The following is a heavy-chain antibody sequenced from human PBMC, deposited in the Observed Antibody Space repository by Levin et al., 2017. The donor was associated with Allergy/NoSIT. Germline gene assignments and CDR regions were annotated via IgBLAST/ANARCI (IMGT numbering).Heavy chain of an antibody. D-gene: IGHD4-23*01. CDR1: GFTFSSYG. V-gene: IGHV3-30*18. CDR3: AKDRWDYGGGLGYFQH. J-gene: IGHJ1*01. CDR2: ISYDGSNK. Sequence: GGSLRLSCAASGFTFSSYGMHWVRQAPGKGLEWVAVISYDGSNKYYADSVKGRFTISRDNSKNTLYLQMNSLRAEDTAVYYCAKDRWDYGGGLGYFQHWGQGTLVTVSS.